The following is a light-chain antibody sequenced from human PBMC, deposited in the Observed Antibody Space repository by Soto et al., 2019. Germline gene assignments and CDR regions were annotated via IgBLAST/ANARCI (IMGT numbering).Light chain of an antibody. J-gene: IGKJ1*01. CDR1: QSISAW. V-gene: IGKV1-5*01. CDR3: QQYNAYPWT. Sequence: IQMTQSPSTLSATAGDRVTITCRASQSISAWLAWYQQKPGKAPKLLIYDASNLESGVPSRFSGSGSGTEFTLTISGLQPDDFATYYCQQYNAYPWTFGQGTKVDIK. CDR2: DAS.